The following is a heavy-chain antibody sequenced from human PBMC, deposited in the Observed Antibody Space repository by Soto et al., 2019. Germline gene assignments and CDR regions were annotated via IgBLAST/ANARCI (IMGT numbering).Heavy chain of an antibody. CDR2: ISWNSGSI. D-gene: IGHD2-2*01. V-gene: IGHV3-9*01. CDR3: AKDIIPTPIPAAIDY. CDR1: GFTFDDYA. J-gene: IGHJ4*02. Sequence: GGSLRLSCAASGFTFDDYAMHWVRQAPGKGLEWVSGISWNSGSIGYADSVKGRFTISRDNAKNSLYLQMNSLRAEDTALYYCAKDIIPTPIPAAIDYWGQGTLVTVSS.